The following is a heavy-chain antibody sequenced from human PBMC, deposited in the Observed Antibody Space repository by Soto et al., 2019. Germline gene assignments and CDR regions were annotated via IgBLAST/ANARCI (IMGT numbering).Heavy chain of an antibody. CDR2: IYHGGST. CDR1: GASISSGGYS. J-gene: IGHJ4*02. Sequence: QLQLQESGSGLVKPSQTLSLTCGASGASISSGGYSWSWIRQPPGKGLEWIGYIYHGGSTYYNPSLKGPVTISVDRSKDQFSLKLSSVTDADTAVYYCARDDSSGWYIDWGQGTLVTVSS. V-gene: IGHV4-30-2*01. D-gene: IGHD6-19*01. CDR3: ARDDSSGWYID.